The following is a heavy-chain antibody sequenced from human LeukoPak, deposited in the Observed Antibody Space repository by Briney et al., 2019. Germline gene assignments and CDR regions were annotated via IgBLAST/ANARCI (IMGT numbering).Heavy chain of an antibody. CDR1: GGSISSYY. V-gene: IGHV4-59*12. CDR3: ARLSYDILTGYNY. Sequence: SETLSLTCTVSGGSISSYYWSWIRQPPGKGLEWIGYIYYSGSTNYNPSLKSRVTISVDTSKNQFSLKLSSVTAADTAVYYCARLSYDILTGYNYWGQGTLVTVSS. CDR2: IYYSGST. J-gene: IGHJ4*02. D-gene: IGHD3-9*01.